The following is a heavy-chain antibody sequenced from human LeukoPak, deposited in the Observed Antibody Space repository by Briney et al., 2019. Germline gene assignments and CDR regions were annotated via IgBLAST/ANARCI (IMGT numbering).Heavy chain of an antibody. CDR2: ISGSGNYI. D-gene: IGHD3-10*01. J-gene: IGHJ4*02. CDR1: GFTFNSYT. Sequence: PGGSLRLPCTASGFTFNSYTISWVREAPGKGLEWVSSISGSGNYIYHAASVKGRFTISRDHAQNSVYLQMNSLKDEDTAVYYCARSRSSSPYDKNLNYWGQGTLVVVSS. CDR3: ARSRSSSPYDKNLNY. V-gene: IGHV3-21*01.